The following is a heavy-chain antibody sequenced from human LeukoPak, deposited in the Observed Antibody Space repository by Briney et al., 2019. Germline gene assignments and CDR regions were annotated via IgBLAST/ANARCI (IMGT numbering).Heavy chain of an antibody. J-gene: IGHJ5*02. Sequence: ASVKVSCKASGYTFTSYDINWVRQATGQGLEWMGWMNPNSGNTGYAQKFQGRVTMTRNTSISTAYMELSSLRSEDTAVCYCARRYYYGSGSYYSWFDPWGQGTLVTVSS. D-gene: IGHD3-10*01. V-gene: IGHV1-8*01. CDR3: ARRYYYGSGSYYSWFDP. CDR2: MNPNSGNT. CDR1: GYTFTSYD.